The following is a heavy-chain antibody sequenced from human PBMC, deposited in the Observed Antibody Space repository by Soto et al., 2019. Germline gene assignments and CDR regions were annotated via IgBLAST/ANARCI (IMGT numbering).Heavy chain of an antibody. Sequence: SETLSLTCDVSGGSVFSNYWNWFRQPPGKGLEYIGHIYHSGTFLYNPSLKTRLTMSLDRSNNQFSLTLNSVTAADTAVYYCARAQFYSGSGRYNNLMFDPWGQGIQVTVSS. CDR2: IYHSGTF. J-gene: IGHJ5*02. CDR1: GGSVFSNY. V-gene: IGHV4-59*02. D-gene: IGHD3-10*01. CDR3: ARAQFYSGSGRYNNLMFDP.